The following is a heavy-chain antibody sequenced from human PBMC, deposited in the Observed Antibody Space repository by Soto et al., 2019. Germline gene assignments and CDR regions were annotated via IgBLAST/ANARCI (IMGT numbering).Heavy chain of an antibody. D-gene: IGHD6-6*01. CDR2: IYHSGST. CDR1: GGSISSSKW. V-gene: IGHV4-4*02. Sequence: QMQLQESGPGLVKTSGTLSLTCGVSGGSISSSKWWTWVRQPPGKGPEWIGEIYHSGSTNYNPSLTSRVTISLDKSKNQFYLTLTSVTAADTAVYYCASQDYSSSTDASFLVNGYFDLWGRGILVTVSS. CDR3: ASQDYSSSTDASFLVNGYFDL. J-gene: IGHJ2*01.